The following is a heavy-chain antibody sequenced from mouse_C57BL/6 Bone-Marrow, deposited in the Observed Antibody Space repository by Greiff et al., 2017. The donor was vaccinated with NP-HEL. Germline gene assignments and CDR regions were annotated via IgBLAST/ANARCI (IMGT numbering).Heavy chain of an antibody. CDR2: FYPGSGSI. CDR3: ARHEDHSSGFPYYAMDY. D-gene: IGHD3-2*02. J-gene: IGHJ4*01. V-gene: IGHV1-62-2*01. CDR1: GYTFTEYT. Sequence: QVQLQQSGAELVKPGASVKLSCKASGYTFTEYTIHWVKQRSGQGLEWIGWFYPGSGSIKYNEKFKDKATLTADKSSSTVYMELSRLTSEDSAVYFCARHEDHSSGFPYYAMDYWGQGTSVTVSS.